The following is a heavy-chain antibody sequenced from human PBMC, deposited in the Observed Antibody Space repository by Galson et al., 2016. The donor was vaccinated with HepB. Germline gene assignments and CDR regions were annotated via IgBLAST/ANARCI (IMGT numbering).Heavy chain of an antibody. Sequence: SLRLSCAASGFTFSSYSMNWVRQAPGKGLEWVSCISGGGSYIYYADSVKGRLTVSRDNAKNSVSLQMHSLRAGDTAMYFCARVPDSTGWYGSDFWGQGTLVTVSS. D-gene: IGHD6-19*01. V-gene: IGHV3-21*01. J-gene: IGHJ4*02. CDR2: ISGGGSYI. CDR3: ARVPDSTGWYGSDF. CDR1: GFTFSSYS.